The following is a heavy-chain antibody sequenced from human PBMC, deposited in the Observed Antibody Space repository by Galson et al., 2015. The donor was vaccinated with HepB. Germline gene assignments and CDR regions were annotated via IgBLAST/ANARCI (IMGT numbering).Heavy chain of an antibody. Sequence: QSGAEVKKPGESLRISCKGSGYSFTSYWISWVRQMPGKGLEWMGRIDPSDSYTNYSPSFQGHVTISADKSITTAYLQWSSLKASDTAMYYCARHYYDILTGYFPFDYWGQGTLVTVSS. D-gene: IGHD3-9*01. CDR2: IDPSDSYT. CDR1: GYSFTSYW. J-gene: IGHJ4*02. V-gene: IGHV5-10-1*01. CDR3: ARHYYDILTGYFPFDY.